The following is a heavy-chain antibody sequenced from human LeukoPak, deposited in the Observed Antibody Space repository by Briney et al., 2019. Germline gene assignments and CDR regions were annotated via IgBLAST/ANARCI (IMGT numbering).Heavy chain of an antibody. CDR1: GFTVSSYS. CDR2: LGGSTTTI. CDR3: ARGKDGYNLRYFDY. V-gene: IGHV3-48*01. Sequence: PGGSLRLSCAASGFTVSSYSMNWVRQAPGKGLEWISYLGGSTTTIYYADSVKGRFTISRDNARNSLFLQMNSLRAEDTAVYYCARGKDGYNLRYFDYWGQGTLVTVSS. J-gene: IGHJ4*02. D-gene: IGHD5-24*01.